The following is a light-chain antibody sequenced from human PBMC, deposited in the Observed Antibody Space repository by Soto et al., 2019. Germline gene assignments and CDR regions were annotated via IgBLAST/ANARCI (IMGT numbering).Light chain of an antibody. CDR2: WAS. V-gene: IGKV4-1*01. J-gene: IGKJ2*01. Sequence: DIVMTQSPDSLAVSLGERATINCKSSQSVLHTSYKKNLLAWHQQKPGQPPKRLIYWASTRESGVPDRFSGSGSGTDFTLTISSLQAEDVAVYYCHQYHSLPHTFGQGTKLEIK. CDR3: HQYHSLPHT. CDR1: QSVLHTSYKKNL.